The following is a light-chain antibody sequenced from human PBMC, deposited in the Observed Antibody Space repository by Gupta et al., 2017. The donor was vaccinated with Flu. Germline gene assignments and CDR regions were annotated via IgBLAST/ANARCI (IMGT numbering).Light chain of an antibody. CDR1: NSDMGSYTL. CDR3: CINLGSVPTWV. CDR2: EGS. Sequence: ITITCTGTNSDMGSYTLVSWFQQHPGGAPKLVIYEGSKRPSGISDRFSGSKSGVTASLTSASLQAEDEAHYYCCINLGSVPTWVFGGGTKLTV. J-gene: IGLJ3*02. V-gene: IGLV2-23*01.